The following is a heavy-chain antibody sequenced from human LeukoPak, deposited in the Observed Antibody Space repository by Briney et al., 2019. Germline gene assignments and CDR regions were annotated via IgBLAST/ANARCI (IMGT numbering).Heavy chain of an antibody. Sequence: ASVKVSCKASGYTFTSYGISWVRQAPGQGLEWMGWISAYNGNTNYAQKLQGRVTMTTDTSTSTAYMELRSLRSDDTAVYYCARGYSSGWYSFYYYGMDVWGQGTTVTVSS. V-gene: IGHV1-18*01. CDR1: GYTFTSYG. CDR3: ARGYSSGWYSFYYYGMDV. D-gene: IGHD6-19*01. J-gene: IGHJ6*02. CDR2: ISAYNGNT.